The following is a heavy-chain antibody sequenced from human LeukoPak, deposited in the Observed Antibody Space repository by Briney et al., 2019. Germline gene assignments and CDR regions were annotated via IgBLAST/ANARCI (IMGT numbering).Heavy chain of an antibody. CDR2: ISSSSTSI. J-gene: IGHJ4*02. CDR1: GFTFTSYS. CDR3: ATKTSGSYPFDY. D-gene: IGHD1-26*01. V-gene: IGHV3-21*01. Sequence: GGSLRLSCAASGFTFTSYSMNWVRQAPGKGLEWVSSISSSSTSIYYADSVKGRFTISRDNAKNSLYLQMNSLRADDTAVYYCATKTSGSYPFDYWGQGTLVTVSS.